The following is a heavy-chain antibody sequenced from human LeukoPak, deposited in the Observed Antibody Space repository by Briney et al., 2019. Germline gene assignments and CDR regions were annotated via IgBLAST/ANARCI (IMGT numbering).Heavy chain of an antibody. Sequence: GGTLRLSCAASGFTFNNYAMSWVRQAPGKGLEWVSGISGSGGSTFHADPVKGRFTISRDNSKHTLYLQMNNLRAEDTAVYYCAKMTIVRSFDHWGQGTLVIVSS. D-gene: IGHD3-10*01. V-gene: IGHV3-23*01. CDR2: ISGSGGST. CDR3: AKMTIVRSFDH. CDR1: GFTFNNYA. J-gene: IGHJ4*02.